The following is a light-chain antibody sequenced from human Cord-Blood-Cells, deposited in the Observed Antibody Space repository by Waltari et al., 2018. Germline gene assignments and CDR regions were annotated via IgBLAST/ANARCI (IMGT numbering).Light chain of an antibody. Sequence: EIVLTQSPGTLSLSPGERATLSCRASQSVSSSYLAWHQQKPGQAPRLLIYGASSRATGIPDRFSGSGSGTDFTLTISRLEPEDFAVYYCQQYGSSRSITFGQGTRLEIK. CDR3: QQYGSSRSIT. J-gene: IGKJ5*01. CDR1: QSVSSSY. V-gene: IGKV3-20*01. CDR2: GAS.